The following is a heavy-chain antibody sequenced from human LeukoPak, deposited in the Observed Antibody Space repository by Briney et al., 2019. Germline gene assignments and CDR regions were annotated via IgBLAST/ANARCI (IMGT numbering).Heavy chain of an antibody. CDR3: ATSRGYSYGLYYYYYYYMDV. D-gene: IGHD5-18*01. Sequence: ASVKVSCKVSGYTLTKLSMHWVRQAPGKGLEWMGGFDPEDGETIYAQKFQGRVTMTEDTSTDTAYMELSSLRSEDTAVYYCATSRGYSYGLYYYYYYYMDVWGKGTTVTVSS. CDR1: GYTLTKLS. CDR2: FDPEDGET. J-gene: IGHJ6*03. V-gene: IGHV1-24*01.